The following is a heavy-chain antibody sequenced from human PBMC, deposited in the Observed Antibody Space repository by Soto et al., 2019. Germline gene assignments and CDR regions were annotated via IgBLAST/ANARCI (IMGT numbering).Heavy chain of an antibody. Sequence: TLSLTCTVSGGSLSSDYWSWIRQPPGKGLEWIGYIYYSGSTNYNPSLKSRVTISVDTSKNQFSLKLSSVTAADTAVYYCARVYSSSFGFDCWGQGTLVTVSS. CDR3: ARVYSSSFGFDC. CDR2: IYYSGST. CDR1: GGSLSSDY. V-gene: IGHV4-59*01. D-gene: IGHD6-6*01. J-gene: IGHJ4*02.